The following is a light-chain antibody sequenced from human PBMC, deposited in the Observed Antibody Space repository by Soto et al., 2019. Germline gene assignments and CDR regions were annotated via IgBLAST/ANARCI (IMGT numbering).Light chain of an antibody. CDR2: GAS. Sequence: EIVLTQSPGTLSLSPGDRATLSCRASQSGSSSDFAWYQQKAAQAPRLLIYGASARATGTRARFSGSGSGTDFTLTISRLEPEDFAVYYCQQYGISPLYTFGQGTKLEI. J-gene: IGKJ2*01. CDR1: QSGSSSD. CDR3: QQYGISPLYT. V-gene: IGKV3-20*01.